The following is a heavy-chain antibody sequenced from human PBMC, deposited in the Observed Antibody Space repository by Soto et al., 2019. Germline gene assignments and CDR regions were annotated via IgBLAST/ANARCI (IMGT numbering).Heavy chain of an antibody. Sequence: GGSLRLSCAASGFTFSNYAMSWVRQAPGKGLEWVSAFSGSGGRTYDAGSVKGRFTISRDNSKNTLYLQMNSRRAADTAVYYCARTHVWGQGTMVTVSS. V-gene: IGHV3-23*01. CDR3: ARTHV. J-gene: IGHJ4*02. CDR1: GFTFSNYA. CDR2: FSGSGGRT.